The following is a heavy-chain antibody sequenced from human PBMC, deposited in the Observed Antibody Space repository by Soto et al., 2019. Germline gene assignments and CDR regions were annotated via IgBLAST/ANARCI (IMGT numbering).Heavy chain of an antibody. Sequence: QVQLVESGGGVVQPGRSLRLSCAASGFTFSSYGIHWVRQAPGKGLAWVAVISYDGSNKYYADSVKGRFTISRDNSQNTLYMQMNTLRPEDTAVDYCAKCPGVAAAGPPFDPWGQGTLVTVSS. CDR2: ISYDGSNK. D-gene: IGHD6-13*01. V-gene: IGHV3-30*18. CDR1: GFTFSSYG. CDR3: AKCPGVAAAGPPFDP. J-gene: IGHJ5*02.